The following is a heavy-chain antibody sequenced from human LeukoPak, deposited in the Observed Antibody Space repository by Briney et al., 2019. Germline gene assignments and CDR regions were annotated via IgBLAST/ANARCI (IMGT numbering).Heavy chain of an antibody. J-gene: IGHJ4*02. CDR1: GFTVSSNY. V-gene: IGHV3-53*01. D-gene: IGHD3-3*01. CDR3: ARGVEGGFLEWLPLDY. Sequence: TGGSLRLSCAASGFTVSSNYMSWVRQAPGKGLEWVSVIYSGGSTYYADSVKGRFTISRDNSKNSLYLQMNSLRAEDTAVYYCARGVEGGFLEWLPLDYWGQGTLVTVSS. CDR2: IYSGGST.